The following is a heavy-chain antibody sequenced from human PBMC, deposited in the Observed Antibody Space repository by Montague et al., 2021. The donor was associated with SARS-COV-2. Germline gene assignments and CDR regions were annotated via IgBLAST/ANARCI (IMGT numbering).Heavy chain of an antibody. J-gene: IGHJ6*02. V-gene: IGHV4-59*01. D-gene: IGHD5-12*01. CDR3: ARVEFDGGYDSVPLDV. Sequence: SETLSLTCTVSGGSISSYYWNWIRQSPGKGLEWIGYVYYSGSTKYNPSFKSRVTMLVDTSKRQMSLRLNSVTAADTAVYYCARVEFDGGYDSVPLDVWGQGTTVTVSS. CDR1: GGSISSYY. CDR2: VYYSGST.